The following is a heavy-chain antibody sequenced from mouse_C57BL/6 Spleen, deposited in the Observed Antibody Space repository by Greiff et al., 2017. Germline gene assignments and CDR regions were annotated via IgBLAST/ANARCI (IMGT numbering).Heavy chain of an antibody. V-gene: IGHV1-82*01. CDR2: IYPGDGDT. D-gene: IGHD2-4*01. Sequence: VKLMESGPELVKPGASVKISCKASGYAFSSSWMNWVKQRPGKGLEWIGRIYPGDGDTNYNGKFKGKATLTADKSSSTAYMQLSSLTSEDSAVYFCARSGDYDCYFDYWGQGTTLTVSS. CDR1: GYAFSSSW. CDR3: ARSGDYDCYFDY. J-gene: IGHJ2*01.